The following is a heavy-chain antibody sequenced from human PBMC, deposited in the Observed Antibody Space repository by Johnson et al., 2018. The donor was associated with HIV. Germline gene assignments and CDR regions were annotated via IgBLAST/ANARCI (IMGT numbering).Heavy chain of an antibody. CDR1: GFTFDDYG. CDR2: INWNGGST. D-gene: IGHD3-22*01. Sequence: VQLVESGGGVVRPGGSLRLSCAASGFTFDDYGMSWVRQAPGKGLEWVSGINWNGGSTGYADSVKGRFTISRDNAKNSLYLQMNSLRAEDTAVYYCARGDHYDSSGFYFGAAFAIGCQGTMVTVSS. V-gene: IGHV3-20*04. J-gene: IGHJ3*02. CDR3: ARGDHYDSSGFYFGAAFAI.